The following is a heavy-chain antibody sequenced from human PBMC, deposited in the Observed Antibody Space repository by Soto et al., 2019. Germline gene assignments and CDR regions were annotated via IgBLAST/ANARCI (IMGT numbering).Heavy chain of an antibody. V-gene: IGHV3-23*01. CDR3: AKATTNGGWFNPFDS. Sequence: GGSLRLSCSSSGFSFVNYAMNWVRQAPGKGLEWVSGLSGSGTSTYYADSVKGRFTISRGNSRDTLFLQMNSLTADDTAVYYCAKATTNGGWFNPFDSWGQGALVTVSS. CDR2: LSGSGTST. D-gene: IGHD6-19*01. J-gene: IGHJ4*02. CDR1: GFSFVNYA.